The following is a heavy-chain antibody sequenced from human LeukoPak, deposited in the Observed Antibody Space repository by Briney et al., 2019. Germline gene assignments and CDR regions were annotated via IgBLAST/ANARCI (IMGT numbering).Heavy chain of an antibody. Sequence: GASVKVSCKASGYTFTGYYMHWVRQAPGQGLEWMGWINPNSGGTNYAQKFQGRATMTRDTSISTAYMERSRLRSDDTAVYYCARVLDRGRIDYWGQGTLVTVSS. CDR2: INPNSGGT. J-gene: IGHJ4*02. D-gene: IGHD3-10*01. V-gene: IGHV1-2*02. CDR1: GYTFTGYY. CDR3: ARVLDRGRIDY.